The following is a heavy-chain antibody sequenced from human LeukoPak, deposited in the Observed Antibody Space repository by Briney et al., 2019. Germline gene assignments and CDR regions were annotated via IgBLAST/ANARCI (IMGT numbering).Heavy chain of an antibody. D-gene: IGHD3-22*01. Sequence: GGSLRLSCAASGFTFSSYGMSWVRQAPGKGLEWVSGINWNGGSTGYADSVKGRFTISRDNAKNSLYLQMNSLRAEDTALYHCARVRQDYYDSSGYYQDAFDIWGQGTMVTVSS. CDR2: INWNGGST. J-gene: IGHJ3*02. CDR1: GFTFSSYG. V-gene: IGHV3-20*01. CDR3: ARVRQDYYDSSGYYQDAFDI.